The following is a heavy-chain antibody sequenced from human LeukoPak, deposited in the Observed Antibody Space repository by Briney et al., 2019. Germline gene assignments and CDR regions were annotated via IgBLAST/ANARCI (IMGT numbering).Heavy chain of an antibody. CDR3: AKLDYGDYVDAFDI. Sequence: SGGYLRLYCAASGFTFSSYGMHWVRQAPGKGLEWVAFIRYDGSNKYYADSVKGRFTISRDNSKNTLYLQMNSLRAEDTAVYYCAKLDYGDYVDAFDIWGQGTMVTVSS. V-gene: IGHV3-30*02. CDR1: GFTFSSYG. J-gene: IGHJ3*02. CDR2: IRYDGSNK. D-gene: IGHD4-17*01.